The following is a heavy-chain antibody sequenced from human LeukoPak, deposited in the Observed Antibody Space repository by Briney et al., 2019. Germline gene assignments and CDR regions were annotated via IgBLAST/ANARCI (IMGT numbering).Heavy chain of an antibody. V-gene: IGHV3-30-3*01. CDR2: ISYDGSNK. Sequence: PGGSLRLSCAASGFTFSSYAIHWVRQAPGKGLEWVAVISYDGSNKYYADSVKGRFTISRDNSKNTLYLQMNSLRAEDTAVYYCAKDRGYSSGSGGLDYWGQGTLVTVSS. CDR3: AKDRGYSSGSGGLDY. D-gene: IGHD6-19*01. CDR1: GFTFSSYA. J-gene: IGHJ4*02.